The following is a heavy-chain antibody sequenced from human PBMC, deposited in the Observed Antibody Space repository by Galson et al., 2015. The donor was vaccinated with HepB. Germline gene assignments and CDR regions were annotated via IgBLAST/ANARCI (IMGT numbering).Heavy chain of an antibody. J-gene: IGHJ4*02. Sequence: ETLSLTCTVSGYSIGSGYYWGWIRQPPGKGLEWIGSIYHSGSTYYNPSLKSRVTISVDTSKNQFSLKLSSVTAADTAVYYCARGTTMIVVVPFDYWGQGTLVTVSS. CDR3: ARGTTMIVVVPFDY. V-gene: IGHV4-38-2*02. D-gene: IGHD3-22*01. CDR1: GYSIGSGYY. CDR2: IYHSGST.